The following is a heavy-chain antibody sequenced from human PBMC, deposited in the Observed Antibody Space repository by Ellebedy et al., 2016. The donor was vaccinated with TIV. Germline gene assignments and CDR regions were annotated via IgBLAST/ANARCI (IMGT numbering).Heavy chain of an antibody. CDR2: IYWDDDT. J-gene: IGHJ4*02. CDR3: AHREATTFDY. D-gene: IGHD5-24*01. V-gene: IGHV2-5*02. CDR1: GFSLNTRGVA. Sequence: SGPTLVKPTQTLTLTCTFAGFSLNTRGVAVGWVRQSPGKALEWLSLIYWDDDTEYSPSLKRRLTITKDTSKNQVVLTMTNMDPVDTGTYYCAHREATTFDYWGRGSLVAVSS.